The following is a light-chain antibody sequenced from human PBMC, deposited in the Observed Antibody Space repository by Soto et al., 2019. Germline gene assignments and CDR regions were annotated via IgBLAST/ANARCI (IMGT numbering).Light chain of an antibody. Sequence: EIVLTQSPVTLSLSPGERATLSCRASQSVTSYLAWYQQKPGQAPRLLIYDASKRATNIPARFSGSGSGTDFTLTISSLEPEDFAVYYCHQRANSPFTFGPGTKVDI. J-gene: IGKJ3*01. CDR1: QSVTSY. CDR3: HQRANSPFT. CDR2: DAS. V-gene: IGKV3-11*01.